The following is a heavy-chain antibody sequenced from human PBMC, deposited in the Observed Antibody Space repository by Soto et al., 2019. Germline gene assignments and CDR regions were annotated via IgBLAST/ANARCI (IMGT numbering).Heavy chain of an antibody. CDR2: ISAYNGNT. Sequence: GASVKVSCKASGYTFTSYGISWVRQAPGQGLEWMGWISAYNGNTNYAQKLQGRVTMTTDTSTSTAYMELRRLRSDDTAVYYCASHSRAAAGPIYYYNDMNVYRQETTVTV. D-gene: IGHD6-13*01. J-gene: IGHJ6*02. CDR1: GYTFTSYG. CDR3: ASHSRAAAGPIYYYNDMNV. V-gene: IGHV1-18*04.